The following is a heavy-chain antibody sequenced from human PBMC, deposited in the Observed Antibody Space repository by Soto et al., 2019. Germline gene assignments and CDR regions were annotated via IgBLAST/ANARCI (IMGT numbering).Heavy chain of an antibody. V-gene: IGHV3-66*01. Sequence: EVQLVESGGGLVQPGGSLRLSCAASGFTVSSNYMSWVRQAPGKGLEWVSVVYIGGNTYYAESVEDRFTISRDNFQNMRYVEMNSLRAEDAAVYYCAGSVGGGFDYWGQGTLVTVSS. CDR3: AGSVGGGFDY. CDR1: GFTVSSNY. D-gene: IGHD3-16*01. J-gene: IGHJ4*02. CDR2: VYIGGNT.